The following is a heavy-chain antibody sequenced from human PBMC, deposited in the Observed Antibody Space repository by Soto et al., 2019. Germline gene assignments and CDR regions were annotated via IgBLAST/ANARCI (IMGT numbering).Heavy chain of an antibody. D-gene: IGHD2-8*01. CDR3: ARSQGGMLYNSYFDF. CDR2: IDWDGDR. J-gene: IGHJ4*02. CDR1: GFTLGTTGLS. V-gene: IGHV2-70*13. Sequence: SGPTLVNPTQTLTLTCTFSGFTLGTTGLSVNWIRQAPGKALEWLAVIDWDGDRFYSASLKTRLSISKDTSKNEVVLTMTNMDPVDTALYFFARSQGGMLYNSYFDFWGQGTLVTVSS.